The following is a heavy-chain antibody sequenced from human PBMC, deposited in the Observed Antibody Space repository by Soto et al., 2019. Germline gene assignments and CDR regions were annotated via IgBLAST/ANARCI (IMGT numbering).Heavy chain of an antibody. CDR1: GFTFNSYT. J-gene: IGHJ5*02. CDR3: AGNWA. D-gene: IGHD3-16*01. Sequence: GGSLRLSCAASGFTFNSYTMHWVRQAPGRGLEWVSAISNSGGSTYYADSVKGRFTISRDNSKNTLYLQMNSLKDEDTAIYYCAGNWAWGQGSLVTVSS. V-gene: IGHV3-23*01. CDR2: ISNSGGST.